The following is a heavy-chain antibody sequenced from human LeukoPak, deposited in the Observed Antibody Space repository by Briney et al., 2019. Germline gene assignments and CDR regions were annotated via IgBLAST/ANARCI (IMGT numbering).Heavy chain of an antibody. CDR3: ARSIVVVPAAMGPNYYYYGMDV. D-gene: IGHD2-2*01. V-gene: IGHV1-18*01. CDR1: GYTFTSYG. Sequence: ASVKVSCKASGYTFTSYGISWVRQAPGQGLEWMGWISAYNGNTNYAQKLQGRVIMTTDTSTSTAYMELRSLRSDDTAVYYCARSIVVVPAAMGPNYYYYGMDVWGQGTTVTVSS. CDR2: ISAYNGNT. J-gene: IGHJ6*02.